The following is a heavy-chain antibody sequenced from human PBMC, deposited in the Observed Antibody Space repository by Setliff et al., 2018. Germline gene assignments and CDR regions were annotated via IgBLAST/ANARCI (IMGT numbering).Heavy chain of an antibody. Sequence: GGSLRPPCAAPGFTFSNYYMHWVRQAPGKGLVWVSRITSDGSSTTYADPVKGRFTISRDNAKITLYLQMNSLRAEDTAVYYCARDVFCSGGSCDNWFDPWGQGTLVTVSS. D-gene: IGHD2-15*01. CDR1: GFTFSNYY. CDR2: ITSDGSST. CDR3: ARDVFCSGGSCDNWFDP. J-gene: IGHJ5*02. V-gene: IGHV3-74*01.